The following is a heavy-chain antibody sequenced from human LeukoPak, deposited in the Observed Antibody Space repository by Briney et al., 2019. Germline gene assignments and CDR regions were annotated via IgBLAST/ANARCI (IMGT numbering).Heavy chain of an antibody. V-gene: IGHV4-59*12. CDR3: ANLYYGGNSGGWFDP. J-gene: IGHJ5*02. Sequence: SETLSLTCTVSGGSISSYYWSWIRQPPGKGLEWIGYLYHSGSTYYNPSLKSRVTISVDRSKNQFSLKLSSVTAADTAVYYCANLYYGGNSGGWFDPWGQGTLVTVSS. CDR1: GGSISSYY. D-gene: IGHD4-23*01. CDR2: LYHSGST.